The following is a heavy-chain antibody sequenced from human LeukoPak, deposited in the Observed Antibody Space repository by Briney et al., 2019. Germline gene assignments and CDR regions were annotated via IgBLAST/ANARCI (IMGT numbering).Heavy chain of an antibody. CDR1: GFTFSSYA. V-gene: IGHV3-30*04. J-gene: IGHJ4*02. CDR3: AKDREEYCGGDCSFDY. CDR2: IWYEGSNT. Sequence: GRALRLSCAASGFTFSSYAMHWVRQAPGKGLEWVPVIWYEGSNTYYADSLKGRFTISRDNSKNTRYLKMNSLKAEDTAVFYCAKDREEYCGGDCSFDYWGRGTLVTVFS. D-gene: IGHD2-21*02.